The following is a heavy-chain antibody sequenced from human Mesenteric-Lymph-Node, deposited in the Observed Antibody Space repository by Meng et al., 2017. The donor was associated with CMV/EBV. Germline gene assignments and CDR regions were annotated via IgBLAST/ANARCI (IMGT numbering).Heavy chain of an antibody. Sequence: DCVSSNSAGWNWIRQSPSRGLEWLGRTYYRSKWYNDYAVSVKSRITINPDTSKNQFSLQLNSVTPEDTAVYYCAREIGDSSGWYIDYWGQGTLVTVSS. J-gene: IGHJ4*02. CDR3: AREIGDSSGWYIDY. CDR1: DCVSSNSAG. D-gene: IGHD6-19*01. V-gene: IGHV6-1*01. CDR2: TYYRSKWYN.